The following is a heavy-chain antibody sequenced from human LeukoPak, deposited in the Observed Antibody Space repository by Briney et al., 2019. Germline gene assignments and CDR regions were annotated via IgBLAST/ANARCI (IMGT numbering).Heavy chain of an antibody. CDR3: ARGYGPGY. D-gene: IGHD4-17*01. V-gene: IGHV4-4*02. CDR2: IDHRGNT. J-gene: IGHJ4*02. CDR1: GDSISSTNW. Sequence: PSGTLSLTCAVSGDSISSTNWWNWVRQPPGKGLEWMAEIDHRGNTSYNPSLKSRVTISVDRSKNQFSLKLTSVTAADTAVYYCARGYGPGYWGQGTLVTVSA.